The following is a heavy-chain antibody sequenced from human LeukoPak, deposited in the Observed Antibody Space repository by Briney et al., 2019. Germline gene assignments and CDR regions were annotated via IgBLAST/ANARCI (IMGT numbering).Heavy chain of an antibody. J-gene: IGHJ6*03. CDR2: ISAYNGNT. Sequence: ASVKVSCKASGYTFTSYGISWVRQAPGQGLEWMGWISAYNGNTNYAQKPQGRVTMTTDTSTSTAYMELRSLRSDDTAVYYCARADYGDYRNYYYMDVWGKGTTVTVSS. D-gene: IGHD4-17*01. CDR1: GYTFTSYG. CDR3: ARADYGDYRNYYYMDV. V-gene: IGHV1-18*01.